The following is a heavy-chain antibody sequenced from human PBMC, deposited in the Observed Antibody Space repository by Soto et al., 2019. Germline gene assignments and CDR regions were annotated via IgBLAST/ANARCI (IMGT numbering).Heavy chain of an antibody. Sequence: QVQLVQSGAEVKKPGSSVKVSCKASGGTFGSYAISWVRQAPGQGLEWMGGIIPIFGTANYAQKFQGRVTITADESTSTAYMELSSLRSEDTAVYYCARVSGDIVVVPAAPGYYGMDVWGQGTTVTVSS. V-gene: IGHV1-69*01. CDR3: ARVSGDIVVVPAAPGYYGMDV. CDR2: IIPIFGTA. D-gene: IGHD2-2*01. CDR1: GGTFGSYA. J-gene: IGHJ6*02.